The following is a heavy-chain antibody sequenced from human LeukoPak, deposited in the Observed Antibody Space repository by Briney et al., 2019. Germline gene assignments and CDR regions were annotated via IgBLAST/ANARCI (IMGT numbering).Heavy chain of an antibody. Sequence: ASVKVSCKASGYTFTSYYMHWVRQAPGQGLEWMEIINPSGGDTSYAQKFQGRLTMTRDTSTNTVYMELTSLRSEDTAVYYCSTEVMDNLRFDYWGQGTLVTVSS. CDR3: STEVMDNLRFDY. D-gene: IGHD1-14*01. CDR2: INPSGGDT. V-gene: IGHV1-46*01. J-gene: IGHJ4*02. CDR1: GYTFTSYY.